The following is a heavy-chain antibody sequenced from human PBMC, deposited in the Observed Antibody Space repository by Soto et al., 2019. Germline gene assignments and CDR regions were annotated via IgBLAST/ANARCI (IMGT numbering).Heavy chain of an antibody. CDR2: INPSGGST. V-gene: IGHV1-46*01. Sequence: QVQLVQSGAEVKKPGASVKVSCKASGYTFTSYYMHWVRQAPGQGLEWMGIINPSGGSTSYAQKFQGRVTLTRETSTSTVYMELSSLRSEDTAVYYCARDQGYDFWSGYPYWYFDLWGRGTLVTVSS. D-gene: IGHD3-3*01. J-gene: IGHJ2*01. CDR1: GYTFTSYY. CDR3: ARDQGYDFWSGYPYWYFDL.